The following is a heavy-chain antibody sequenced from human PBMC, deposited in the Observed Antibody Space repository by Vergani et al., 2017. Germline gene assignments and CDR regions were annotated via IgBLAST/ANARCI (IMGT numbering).Heavy chain of an antibody. CDR3: AKEGDGDTGFDY. J-gene: IGHJ4*02. V-gene: IGHV3-23*04. CDR2: ISGSGGST. Sequence: EVQLVESGGGLVQPGRSLRLSCAASGFTFDDYAMHWVRQAPGKGLEWVSAISGSGGSTYYADSVKGRFTISRDNSKNTRYLQMNSLRAEDAAVYYCAKEGDGDTGFDYWGQGTLVTVSS. D-gene: IGHD4-17*01. CDR1: GFTFDDYA.